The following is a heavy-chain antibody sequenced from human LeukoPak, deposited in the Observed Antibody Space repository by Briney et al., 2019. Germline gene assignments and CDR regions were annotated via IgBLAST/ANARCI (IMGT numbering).Heavy chain of an antibody. D-gene: IGHD2-15*01. CDR2: ISSNGGSI. CDR3: VRGTEIVVLAAARDAFDI. V-gene: IGHV3-64D*09. CDR1: GFTFSSYA. J-gene: IGHJ3*02. Sequence: PGGSLRLSCSASGFTFSSYAMHWVRQAAGRGLEYVSGISSNGGSIYYPDSVKGRFTISRDNSKRTVFLQMGSLRAEDTAVYYCVRGTEIVVLAAARDAFDIWGQGTMVTVSS.